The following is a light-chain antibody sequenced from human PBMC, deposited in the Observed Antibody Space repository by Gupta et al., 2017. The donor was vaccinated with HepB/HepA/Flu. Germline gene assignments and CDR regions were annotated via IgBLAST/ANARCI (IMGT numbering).Light chain of an antibody. CDR1: QSIRDY. CDR2: GAS. CDR3: QQTDSIFSLT. V-gene: IGKV1-39*01. Sequence: DIQMTQSPSSLSASVGDRVTITCRASQSIRDYLNWYQDKPGQAPKVLIYGASNLHSGVPSRFSGSGSGTEFTLTISSLQPEDFATYYCQQTDSIFSLTFGQGTRLEI. J-gene: IGKJ5*01.